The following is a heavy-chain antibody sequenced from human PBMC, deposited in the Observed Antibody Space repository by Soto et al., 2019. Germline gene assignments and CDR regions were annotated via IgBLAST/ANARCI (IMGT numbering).Heavy chain of an antibody. V-gene: IGHV3-13*04. CDR2: IGTSGDT. J-gene: IGHJ5*02. D-gene: IGHD6-6*01. Sequence: EVQVVESGGGLVQPGGSLRLSCAASGFTFSRYYMHWVRQATGRGLEWVSGIGTSGDTYYAGSVKVRFTISRENAKNSVYLQMNRLRAGDTAVYYCARGPLGFDPWGQGTLVAVSS. CDR3: ARGPLGFDP. CDR1: GFTFSRYY.